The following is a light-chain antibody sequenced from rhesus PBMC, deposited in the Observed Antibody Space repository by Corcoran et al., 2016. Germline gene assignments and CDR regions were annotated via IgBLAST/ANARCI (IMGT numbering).Light chain of an antibody. CDR1: QNIYSN. CDR3: QHYYDNPLT. V-gene: IGKV1S12*01. CDR2: SAS. Sequence: DIQMTQSPSALSASVGDRVTISCRASQNIYSNLAWYQQKPGKVPKLLIYSASSLQTGIPSRFSGSGSGTDFTLTISSLQPEDSASYYCQHYYDNPLTFGGGTKVEIK. J-gene: IGKJ4*01.